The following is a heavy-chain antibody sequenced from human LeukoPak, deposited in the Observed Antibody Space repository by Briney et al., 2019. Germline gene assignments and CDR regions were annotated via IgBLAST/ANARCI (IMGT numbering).Heavy chain of an antibody. J-gene: IGHJ4*02. V-gene: IGHV3-23*01. CDR3: AKDSSGYYRPFDY. CDR2: IRGSGGST. D-gene: IGHD3-22*01. CDR1: GFTFSGYA. Sequence: PGGSLRLSCAASGFTFSGYAMSWVRQAPGKGLEWVSSIRGSGGSTYYADSVKGRFTISRDNSKNTLYLQMNSLRDEDTAVYYCAKDSSGYYRPFDYWGQGTLVTVSS.